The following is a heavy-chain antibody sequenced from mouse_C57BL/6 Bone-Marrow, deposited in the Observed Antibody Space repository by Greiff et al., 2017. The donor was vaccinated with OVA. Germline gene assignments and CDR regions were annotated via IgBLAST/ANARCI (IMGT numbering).Heavy chain of an antibody. Sequence: QVQLQQSGAELARPGASVKLSCKASGYTFTSYGISWVKQRTGQGLEWIGEIYPRSGNTYYNEKFKGKATLTADKSSSTAYMQLSSLTSEDSAVYFCARRRELAWFAYGGQGTLVTVSA. CDR1: GYTFTSYG. J-gene: IGHJ3*01. CDR3: ARRRELAWFAY. V-gene: IGHV1-81*01. CDR2: IYPRSGNT. D-gene: IGHD4-1*01.